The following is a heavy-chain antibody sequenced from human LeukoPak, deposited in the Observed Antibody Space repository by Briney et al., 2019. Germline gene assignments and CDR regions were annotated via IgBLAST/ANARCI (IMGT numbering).Heavy chain of an antibody. Sequence: PGGSLRLSCAASGFTFSSYGMHWVRQAPGKGLEWVAVIWYDGGNKYYADSVKGRFTISRDSSKNTLYLEMNSLRAEDTAVYYCARGGGELEPDAFDIWGQGTMVTVSS. J-gene: IGHJ3*02. CDR3: ARGGGELEPDAFDI. CDR2: IWYDGGNK. CDR1: GFTFSSYG. D-gene: IGHD1-1*01. V-gene: IGHV3-33*01.